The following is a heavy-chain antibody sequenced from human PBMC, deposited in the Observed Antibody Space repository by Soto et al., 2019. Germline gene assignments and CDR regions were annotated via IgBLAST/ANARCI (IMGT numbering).Heavy chain of an antibody. V-gene: IGHV1-2*04. Sequence: ASVKVSCKASGYTFTGYYMHCVRQAPGQGLEWMGWTNPNSGGTNYAQKFQGWVTMTRDTSISTAYMELSRLRSDDTAVYYCARDINNRNYVGWFDPWXQGTLVTVSS. CDR2: TNPNSGGT. CDR1: GYTFTGYY. D-gene: IGHD1-7*01. J-gene: IGHJ5*02. CDR3: ARDINNRNYVGWFDP.